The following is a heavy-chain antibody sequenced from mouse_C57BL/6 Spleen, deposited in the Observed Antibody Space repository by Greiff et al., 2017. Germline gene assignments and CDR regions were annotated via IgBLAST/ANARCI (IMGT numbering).Heavy chain of an antibody. J-gene: IGHJ2*01. CDR2: IYPGDGDT. CDR3: AIPYYGSSDCDY. CDR1: GYAFSSSW. D-gene: IGHD1-1*01. Sequence: VQLQQSGPELVKPGASVKISCKASGYAFSSSWMNWVKQRPGKGLEWIGRIYPGDGDTNYNGKFKGKATLTADKSSSTAYMQLSSLTSEDSAVYFCAIPYYGSSDCDYWGQGTTLTVSS. V-gene: IGHV1-82*01.